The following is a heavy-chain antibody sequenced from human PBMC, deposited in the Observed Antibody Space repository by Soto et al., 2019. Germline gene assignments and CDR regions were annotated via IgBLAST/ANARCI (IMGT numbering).Heavy chain of an antibody. D-gene: IGHD2-2*01. CDR1: GFTFSSYG. Sequence: QVQLVESGGGVVQPGRSLRLSCAASGFTFSSYGMHWVRQAPGKGLEWVAVISYDGSNKYYADSVKGRFTISRDNSKNTLYLQMNSLRAEDTAVYYCAKDSDIVVVPDAGWFDPWGQGTLVTVSS. CDR2: ISYDGSNK. J-gene: IGHJ5*02. CDR3: AKDSDIVVVPDAGWFDP. V-gene: IGHV3-30*18.